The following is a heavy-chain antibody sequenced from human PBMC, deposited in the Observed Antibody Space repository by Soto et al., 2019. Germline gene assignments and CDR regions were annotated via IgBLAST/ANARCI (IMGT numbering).Heavy chain of an antibody. CDR2: IKQDGSDK. Sequence: HPGGSLRLSCAACGFTFSTYWMNWVRQAPGKGLEWVASIKQDGSDKFYVDSVKGRFTIPRDDAKNSLYLQMNSLRAEDTAVYYCERGPPRPYGTSWFAYWGQGALVTVSS. J-gene: IGHJ4*02. CDR1: GFTFSTYW. CDR3: ERGPPRPYGTSWFAY. D-gene: IGHD6-13*01. V-gene: IGHV3-7*01.